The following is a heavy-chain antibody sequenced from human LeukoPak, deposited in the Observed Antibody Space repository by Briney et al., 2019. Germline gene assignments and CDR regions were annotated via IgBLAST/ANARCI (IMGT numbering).Heavy chain of an antibody. V-gene: IGHV3-33*01. CDR1: GFTFSSYG. J-gene: IGHJ4*02. CDR2: IWYDGSNK. Sequence: QTGGSLRLSCAASGFTFSSYGMHWVRQAPGKGLEWVAVIWYDGSNKYYADSVKGRFTIPRDNSKNTLYLQMNSLRAEDTAVYYCARGRDFYDSSGHIDYWGQGTLVTVSS. D-gene: IGHD3-22*01. CDR3: ARGRDFYDSSGHIDY.